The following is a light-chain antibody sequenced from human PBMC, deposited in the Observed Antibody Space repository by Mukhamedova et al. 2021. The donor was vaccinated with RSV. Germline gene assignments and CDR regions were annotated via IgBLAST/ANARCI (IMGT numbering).Light chain of an antibody. CDR3: QVWDSSSDHYV. V-gene: IGLV3-21*02. J-gene: IGLJ1*01. Sequence: GGNNIGSKSVHWYQQKPGQAPVLFVYDDSDRPSGIPERFSGSNSGNTATLTISRAEAGDEADYYCQVWDSSSDHYVFVTGTKAT. CDR1: NIGSKS. CDR2: DDS.